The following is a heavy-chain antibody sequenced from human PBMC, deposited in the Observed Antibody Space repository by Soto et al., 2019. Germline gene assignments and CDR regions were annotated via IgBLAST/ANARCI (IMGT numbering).Heavy chain of an antibody. V-gene: IGHV3-15*01. CDR3: TTDGVSAAAGIDY. CDR2: IKSKTDGGTT. J-gene: IGHJ4*02. CDR1: GFTFSNAW. Sequence: EVQLVESGGGLVKPGGSLRLSCAASGFTFSNAWMSWVRQAPGKGLEWVGRIKSKTDGGTTDYAAPVKGRFTISRDDSKNTLYLQMNSLKTEDTAVYYWTTDGVSAAAGIDYWGQGTLVTVSS. D-gene: IGHD6-13*01.